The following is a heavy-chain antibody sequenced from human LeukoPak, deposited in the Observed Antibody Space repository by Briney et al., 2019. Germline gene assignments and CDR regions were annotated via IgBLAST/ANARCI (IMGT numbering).Heavy chain of an antibody. CDR2: LYYSGST. J-gene: IGHJ5*02. V-gene: IGHV4-39*01. CDR3: ASSGSYYWFDP. CDR1: GGSISSSSYY. Sequence: ASETLSLTCTVSGGSISSSSYYWGWIRQPPGKGLEWIGSLYYSGSTFYNPSLKSRVTISVDTSKNQFSLKLSSVTAADTAVYYCASSGSYYWFDPWGQGTLVTVSS. D-gene: IGHD1-26*01.